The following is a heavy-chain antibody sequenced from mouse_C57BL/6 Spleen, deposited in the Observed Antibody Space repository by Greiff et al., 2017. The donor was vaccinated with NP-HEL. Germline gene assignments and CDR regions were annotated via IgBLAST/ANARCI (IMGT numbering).Heavy chain of an antibody. CDR2: IHPSDSDT. D-gene: IGHD2-4*01. V-gene: IGHV1-74*01. J-gene: IGHJ2*01. CDR1: GYTFTSYW. Sequence: QVQLKQPGAELVKPGASVKVSCKASGYTFTSYWMHWVKQRPGQGLEWIGRIHPSDSDTNYNQKFKGKATLTVDKSSRTAYMQLSSLTSEDSAVYYCAISYDYDPYYFDYWGQGTTLTVSS. CDR3: AISYDYDPYYFDY.